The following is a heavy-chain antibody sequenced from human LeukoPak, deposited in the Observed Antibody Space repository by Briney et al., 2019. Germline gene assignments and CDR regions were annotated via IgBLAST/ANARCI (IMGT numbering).Heavy chain of an antibody. D-gene: IGHD6-19*01. CDR2: ISTSGSYT. Sequence: GGSLRLSCAASGFTLSDYYMSCIRQAPGKGLDWGSYISTSGSYTNYTDSVGGRYTISRDNAQNTLYLHMNSQSAEHTRVFFCARVLGNSGWYAPFQGGEGTLVTVS. CDR1: GFTLSDYY. J-gene: IGHJ4*02. CDR3: ARVLGNSGWYAPFQ. V-gene: IGHV3-11*05.